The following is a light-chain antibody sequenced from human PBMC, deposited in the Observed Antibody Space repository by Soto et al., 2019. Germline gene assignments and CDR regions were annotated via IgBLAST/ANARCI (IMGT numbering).Light chain of an antibody. Sequence: QSVLTQSPSASASLGASVKLTCTLSSGHSSYAFAWHQQQPEKGPRYLMKLNSDGSHSKGDGIPDRFSGSSSGAERYLTISSLQSEDEADYYCQTWGTGVVFGGGTKLTVL. J-gene: IGLJ2*01. CDR3: QTWGTGVV. V-gene: IGLV4-69*01. CDR1: SGHSSYA. CDR2: LNSDGSH.